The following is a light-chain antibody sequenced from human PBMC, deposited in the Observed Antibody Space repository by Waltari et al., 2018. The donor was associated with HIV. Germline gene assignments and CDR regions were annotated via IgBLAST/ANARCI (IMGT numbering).Light chain of an antibody. CDR2: INK. CDR1: YSNIGSNT. V-gene: IGLV1-44*01. CDR3: AAWDDSLHGEL. J-gene: IGLJ2*01. Sequence: QSVLTQTPSLSGTPGQRVTISCSGGYSNIGSNTVNWYQQFPGTAPRLLIYINKPGPSGVPDRFSGSKSGTSASLGISELQAQDEADYHCAAWDDSLHGELFGGGTKLTVL.